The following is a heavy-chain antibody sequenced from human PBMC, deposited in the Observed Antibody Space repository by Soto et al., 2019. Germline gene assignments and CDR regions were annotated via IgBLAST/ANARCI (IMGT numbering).Heavy chain of an antibody. CDR1: GYTFTSYG. CDR3: AIAGGGWYHFFDY. CDR2: ISADNGNT. D-gene: IGHD6-19*01. Sequence: QDQLVQSGAEVKKPGASVKVSCKASGYTFTSYGISWVRQAPGQGLEWMGWISADNGNTNYAEKHQGRVTMATDTSTSTAYMELRSLRSDAAAVYYCAIAGGGWYHFFDYWDQGTLVTVFS. J-gene: IGHJ4*02. V-gene: IGHV1-18*01.